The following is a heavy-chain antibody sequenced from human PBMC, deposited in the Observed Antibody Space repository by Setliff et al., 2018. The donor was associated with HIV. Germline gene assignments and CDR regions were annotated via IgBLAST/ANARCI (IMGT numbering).Heavy chain of an antibody. J-gene: IGHJ4*02. Sequence: KPSETLSLTCTVSGGSISRYYWSWIRQPPGKGLEWIGYTYYSGSTNYNPSLKSRVTISVDTSKNQFSLKLTSVTAADTAVYYCARGPSLQTTLFDYRGQGTLVTVSS. CDR1: GGSISRYY. CDR3: ARGPSLQTTLFDY. V-gene: IGHV4-59*01. CDR2: TYYSGST.